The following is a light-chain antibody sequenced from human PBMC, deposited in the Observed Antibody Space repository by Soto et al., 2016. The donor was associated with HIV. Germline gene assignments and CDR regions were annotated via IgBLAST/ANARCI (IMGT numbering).Light chain of an antibody. Sequence: DIQMTQSPSSLSASVGDRVTITCRASQSISRYLNWYQQKPGKAPKHLIYDASNLETGVPSRFSGSGSGTDFTFTISSLQPEDIATYYCQQYDNLLFTFGPGTKVDIK. V-gene: IGKV1-33*01. J-gene: IGKJ3*01. CDR3: QQYDNLLFT. CDR2: DAS. CDR1: QSISRY.